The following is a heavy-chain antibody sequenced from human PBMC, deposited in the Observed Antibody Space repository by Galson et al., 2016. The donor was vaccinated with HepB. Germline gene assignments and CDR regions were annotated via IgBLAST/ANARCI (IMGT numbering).Heavy chain of an antibody. V-gene: IGHV1-18*01. CDR3: ARDLKNYYGSGSYYYFDL. J-gene: IGHJ4*02. CDR1: GYTFNKYD. Sequence: SVKVSCKASGYTFNKYDFSWVRQAPGQGLEWMGWISGFNGATNYAQKLQGRVTMTTEASTSTAYMELRSLRSDDTAVYYCARDLKNYYGSGSYYYFDLWGQGTLVTASS. D-gene: IGHD3-10*01. CDR2: ISGFNGAT.